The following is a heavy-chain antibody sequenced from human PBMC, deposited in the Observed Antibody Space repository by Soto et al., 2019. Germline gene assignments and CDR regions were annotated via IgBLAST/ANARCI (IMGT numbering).Heavy chain of an antibody. D-gene: IGHD6-19*01. CDR2: VSHDGRNT. J-gene: IGHJ4*02. CDR1: GFTFSDYA. CDR3: AKGGRQWLVASDFNY. Sequence: VQLVESGGGVVQPGRSLRLSCAASGFTFSDYAMHWVRQAPGKGLEWVAVVSHDGRNTHYADSVKGRFTISRDSSKNTGSLGMTSLRAEDTAVDYCAKGGRQWLVASDFNYWGQGALVTVSS. V-gene: IGHV3-30*18.